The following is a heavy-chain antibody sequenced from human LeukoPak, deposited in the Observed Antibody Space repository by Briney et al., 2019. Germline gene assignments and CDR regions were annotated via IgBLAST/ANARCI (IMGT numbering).Heavy chain of an antibody. CDR3: ARGFNWNSPRYFDY. CDR1: GVSIRNGNYY. Sequence: SETLSLTCTVSGVSIRNGNYYWSWIRQPPGKGLEWIGNIYFSGSTNYNPSLKSRVTISVDTSKNQFSLKLSSVTAADTAVYYCARGFNWNSPRYFDYWGQGTLVTVSS. CDR2: IYFSGST. J-gene: IGHJ4*02. V-gene: IGHV4-30-4*01. D-gene: IGHD1-7*01.